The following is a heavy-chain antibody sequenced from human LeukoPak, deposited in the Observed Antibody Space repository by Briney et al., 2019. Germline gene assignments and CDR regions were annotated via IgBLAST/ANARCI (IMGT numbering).Heavy chain of an antibody. V-gene: IGHV4-30-4*01. D-gene: IGHD3-3*01. CDR2: IYYSGST. CDR1: GGSISSGDYY. J-gene: IGHJ4*02. CDR3: ARGSEWLSPWDY. Sequence: PSETLSLTCTVSGGSISSGDYYWSWIRQPPGKGLEWIGYIYYSGSTYYNPSLKSRVTISVDTSKNQFSLKLSSVTAADTAVYYCARGSEWLSPWDYCGQGTLVTVSS.